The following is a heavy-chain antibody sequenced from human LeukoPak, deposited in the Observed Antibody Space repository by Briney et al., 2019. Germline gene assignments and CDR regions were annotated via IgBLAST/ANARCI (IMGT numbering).Heavy chain of an antibody. CDR2: INGSGDKT. CDR1: GFTLSNYA. CDR3: AKPARTDYADY. J-gene: IGHJ4*02. D-gene: IGHD1-14*01. V-gene: IGHV3-23*01. Sequence: HPGGSLRLSCAASGFTLSNYAMNWVRQAPGKGLEWVSSINGSGDKTYYADSVKGRFTISRDNSKNTLYLQMNSLRAEDTAVYYCAKPARTDYADYWGQGTLVTVSS.